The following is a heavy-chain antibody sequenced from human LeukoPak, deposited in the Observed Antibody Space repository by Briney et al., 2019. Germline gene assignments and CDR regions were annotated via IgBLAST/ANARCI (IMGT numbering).Heavy chain of an antibody. Sequence: PGGSLRLSCAASGFSLSTLWMTWGRQAPGKGLEWVANIKLDGSEEYYVDSVKGRFTISRDNGKHSLYLQMSSLRAEDTAVYYCSRGLHNFDYWGQGTLVTVSS. V-gene: IGHV3-7*04. J-gene: IGHJ4*02. CDR3: SRGLHNFDY. CDR1: GFSLSTLW. CDR2: IKLDGSEE.